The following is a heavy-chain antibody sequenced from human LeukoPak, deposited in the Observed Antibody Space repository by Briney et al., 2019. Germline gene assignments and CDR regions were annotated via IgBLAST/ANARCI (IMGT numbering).Heavy chain of an antibody. J-gene: IGHJ4*02. CDR1: GFIFSNYD. Sequence: GGSLRLSCAASGFIFSNYDMSWVRQTPGKGLEWVSGISWNSGSIGYADSVKGRFTISRDNAKNSLYLQMNSLRAEDTALYYCAKDGWFGELLSGYFDYWGQGTLVTVSS. V-gene: IGHV3-9*01. CDR3: AKDGWFGELLSGYFDY. D-gene: IGHD3-10*01. CDR2: ISWNSGSI.